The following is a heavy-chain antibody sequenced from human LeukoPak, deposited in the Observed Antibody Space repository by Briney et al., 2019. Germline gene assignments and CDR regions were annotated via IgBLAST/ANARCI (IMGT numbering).Heavy chain of an antibody. V-gene: IGHV4-30-4*01. CDR2: IYYSGST. J-gene: IGHJ6*02. CDR1: GGSISSGDYY. Sequence: SETLSLTRTLSGGSISSGDYYWSWIRQPPGKGLEWIGYIYYSGSTYYNPSLKSRVTISVDTSKNQFSLKLSSVTAADTAVYYCARAHRYYYGMDVWGQGTTVTASS. CDR3: ARAHRYYYGMDV.